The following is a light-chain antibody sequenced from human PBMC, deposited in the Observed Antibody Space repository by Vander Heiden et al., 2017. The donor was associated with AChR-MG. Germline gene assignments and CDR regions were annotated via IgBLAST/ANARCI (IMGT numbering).Light chain of an antibody. CDR1: SSNIGSNP. V-gene: IGLV1-44*01. CDR3: AAWDDSPNGYV. J-gene: IGLJ1*01. Sequence: QSVLTQPPSASGTPGQRVTISCFGSSSNIGSNPVNWYQQPPGTAPKLLIYNSRQRPSGVPDRFSGSKSGTSVSLAISGLQSEDEAVYYCAAWDDSPNGYVFGTGTKVTVL. CDR2: NSR.